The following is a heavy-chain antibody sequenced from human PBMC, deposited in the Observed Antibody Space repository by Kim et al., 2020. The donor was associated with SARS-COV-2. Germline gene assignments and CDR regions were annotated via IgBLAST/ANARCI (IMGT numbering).Heavy chain of an antibody. CDR3: ARGVDPYYSLDV. D-gene: IGHD5-12*01. V-gene: IGHV4-34*01. Sequence: SETLSLTCAVSGGSFSGSYWSWIRQSPGKGLEWIGEINRSGDTKFNPSLQSRVTISVDASKRQFSLRLTSVTAADTALYYCARGVDPYYSLDVWDKGATVVVS. CDR1: GGSFSGSY. CDR2: INRSGDT. J-gene: IGHJ6*03.